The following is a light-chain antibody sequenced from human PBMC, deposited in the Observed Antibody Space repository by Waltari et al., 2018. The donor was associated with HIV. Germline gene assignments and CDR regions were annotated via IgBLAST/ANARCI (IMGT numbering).Light chain of an antibody. CDR2: WAS. V-gene: IGKV4-1*01. J-gene: IGKJ4*01. CDR1: QSVLSNSNNKNY. Sequence: DIVMTQSPDSLAVSLGERATINCKSSQSVLSNSNNKNYLAWYQQKSGQSPKLLIYWASTWESGVPDRFSGSGSGTDFSLSISSLQAEDVAVYYCQQYYSTPLTFGGGTKVEIK. CDR3: QQYYSTPLT.